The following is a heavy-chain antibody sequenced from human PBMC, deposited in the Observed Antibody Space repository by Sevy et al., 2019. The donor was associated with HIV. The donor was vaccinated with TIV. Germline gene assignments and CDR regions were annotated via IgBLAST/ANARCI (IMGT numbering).Heavy chain of an antibody. CDR2: ISYDGCNK. Sequence: GGSLRLSCAASGFTFGSYAMHWVRQAPGKGLEWVAVISYDGCNKYYADSVKGRFTISRDNSKNTLYLQMNSLRAEDTAVYYCAGGATMVRRVITYWGQGTLVTVSS. V-gene: IGHV3-30-3*01. D-gene: IGHD3-10*01. J-gene: IGHJ4*02. CDR1: GFTFGSYA. CDR3: AGGATMVRRVITY.